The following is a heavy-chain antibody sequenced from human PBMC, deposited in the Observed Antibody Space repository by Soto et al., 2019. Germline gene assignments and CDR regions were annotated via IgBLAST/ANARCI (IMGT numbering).Heavy chain of an antibody. V-gene: IGHV1-69*04. D-gene: IGHD2-21*02. CDR3: ARDLSRAYCGGDCYMGYYYGMDV. CDR1: GGTFSSYT. J-gene: IGHJ6*02. CDR2: IIPILGIA. Sequence: SVKVSCKASGGTFSSYTISWVRQAPGQGLEWMGRIIPILGIANYAQKFQGRVTITADKSTSTAYMELSSLRSEDTTVYYCARDLSRAYCGGDCYMGYYYGMDVWGQGTTVTVSS.